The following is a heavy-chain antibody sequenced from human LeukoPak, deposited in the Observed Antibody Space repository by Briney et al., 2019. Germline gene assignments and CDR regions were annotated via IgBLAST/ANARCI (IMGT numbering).Heavy chain of an antibody. V-gene: IGHV3-23*01. Sequence: GGSLRLSCAASGFTFSSYALSWVRQAPGKGLEWVSAIRGSGGSTDYADSVKGRFTIPRDNAKNTLYLQMNSLRAEDTAIYYCGRVVTTSEDWGQGILVTVST. CDR2: IRGSGGST. CDR1: GFTFSSYA. CDR3: GRVVTTSED. J-gene: IGHJ4*02. D-gene: IGHD3-3*01.